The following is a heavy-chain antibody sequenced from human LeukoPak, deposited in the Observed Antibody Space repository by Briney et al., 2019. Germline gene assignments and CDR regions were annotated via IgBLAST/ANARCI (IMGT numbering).Heavy chain of an antibody. Sequence: GGSLRLSCAASGFIFSDYYMIWIRQAPGKGLEWLSYISSTDTTMYQADSVKGRFTVSRDDAKNSLYLQMDSLRAEDTAVSYCARGGVFGATYSWFDPWGQGTLVTVSS. D-gene: IGHD3-3*01. CDR3: ARGGVFGATYSWFDP. CDR1: GFIFSDYY. CDR2: ISSTDTTM. J-gene: IGHJ5*02. V-gene: IGHV3-11*01.